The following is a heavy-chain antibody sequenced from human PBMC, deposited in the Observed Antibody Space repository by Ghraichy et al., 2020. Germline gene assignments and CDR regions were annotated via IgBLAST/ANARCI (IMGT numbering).Heavy chain of an antibody. V-gene: IGHV3-7*03. Sequence: GGSLRLSCAASGFTFSSHWMSWVRQAPGQGLEWVANIKQDGSKTYYVDLVKGRFTISRDNAKNSLYLQMNSLRAEDTAVYYCARDCRSVSCVDSWGQGMLVTVSS. CDR3: ARDCRSVSCVDS. J-gene: IGHJ4*02. D-gene: IGHD2-2*01. CDR1: GFTFSSHW. CDR2: IKQDGSKT.